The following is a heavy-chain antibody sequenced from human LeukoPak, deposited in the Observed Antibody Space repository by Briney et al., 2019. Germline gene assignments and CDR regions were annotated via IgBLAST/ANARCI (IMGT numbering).Heavy chain of an antibody. D-gene: IGHD6-19*01. J-gene: IGHJ4*02. CDR3: AAIPLYSSGWSAIPRDY. Sequence: SETLSLTCTVSGGSISSCYWSWIRQPPGKGLEWIGYIYYSGSTNYNPSLKSRVTISVDTSKNQFSLKLSSVTAADTAVYYCAAIPLYSSGWSAIPRDYWGQGTLVTVSS. CDR2: IYYSGST. V-gene: IGHV4-59*01. CDR1: GGSISSCY.